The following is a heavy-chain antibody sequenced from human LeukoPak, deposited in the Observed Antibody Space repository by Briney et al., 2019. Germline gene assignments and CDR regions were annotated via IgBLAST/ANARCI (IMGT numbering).Heavy chain of an antibody. D-gene: IGHD3-9*01. CDR1: GFSFSVYW. Sequence: GGSLRLFCAASGFSFSVYWMHWVRQAPGKGPVWVSRIKTDGSIADYADSVKGRFTISRDNAKNTLYLQMNSLRAEDTAVYYCARTYYDILTALPLIDYWGQGTLVTVSS. V-gene: IGHV3-74*01. J-gene: IGHJ4*02. CDR3: ARTYYDILTALPLIDY. CDR2: IKTDGSIA.